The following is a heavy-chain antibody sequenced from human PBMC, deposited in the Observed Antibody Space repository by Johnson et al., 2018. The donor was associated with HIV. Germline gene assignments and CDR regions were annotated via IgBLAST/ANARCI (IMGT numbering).Heavy chain of an antibody. V-gene: IGHV3-13*01. Sequence: VQLVESGGGLVQPGGSLRLSCSASGFTFSSYDMHWVRQATGQGLEWVSAIGTAGDTYYPGSVKGRFTISRENAKNSLYIQMNSLRAGDTAVYYCARGDYGGNLDAFDIWGQGTMVTVSS. J-gene: IGHJ3*02. CDR1: GFTFSSYD. CDR3: ARGDYGGNLDAFDI. D-gene: IGHD4-23*01. CDR2: IGTAGDT.